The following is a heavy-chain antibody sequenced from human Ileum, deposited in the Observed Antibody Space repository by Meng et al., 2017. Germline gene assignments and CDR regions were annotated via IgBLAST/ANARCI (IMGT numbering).Heavy chain of an antibody. CDR3: ARNFRDY. CDR2: INPKSGDT. J-gene: IGHJ4*02. V-gene: IGHV1-2*06. Sequence: QLQLVQSGAEVREPGASVKGSWKASGYTFSDYYIHWVRQAPGQGXEWMGRINPKSGDTNFAQKFQGRVTMTRDTSISTAYLELSRLRSDDTAVYFCARNFRDYWGQGTLVTFSS. CDR1: GYTFSDYY.